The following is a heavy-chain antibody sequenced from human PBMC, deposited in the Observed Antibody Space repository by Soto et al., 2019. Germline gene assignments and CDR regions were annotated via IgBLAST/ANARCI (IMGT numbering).Heavy chain of an antibody. V-gene: IGHV3-21*01. CDR2: ISSSGSYI. CDR3: ARIQAVAGTDPPDY. J-gene: IGHJ4*02. D-gene: IGHD6-19*01. Sequence: GGSLRLSCAASGFTFSSYSMNWVRQAPGKGLEWVSSISSSGSYIYYADSVKGRFTISRDKAKNSLYLQMNSLRAEDTAVYYCARIQAVAGTDPPDYWGQGTLVTVSS. CDR1: GFTFSSYS.